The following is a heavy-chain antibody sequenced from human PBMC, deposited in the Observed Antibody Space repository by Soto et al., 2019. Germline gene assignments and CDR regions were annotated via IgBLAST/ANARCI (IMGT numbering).Heavy chain of an antibody. CDR1: GFTFSSYG. CDR3: AKDQRDYGSGSINGMDG. Sequence: PGGSLILSCAASGFTFSSYGMHWVRQAPGKGLEWVAVISYDGSNKYYADSVKGRFTISRDNSKNTLYLQMNSLRAEDTAVYYCAKDQRDYGSGSINGMDGWGQGTTVTV. D-gene: IGHD3-10*01. CDR2: ISYDGSNK. J-gene: IGHJ6*01. V-gene: IGHV3-30*18.